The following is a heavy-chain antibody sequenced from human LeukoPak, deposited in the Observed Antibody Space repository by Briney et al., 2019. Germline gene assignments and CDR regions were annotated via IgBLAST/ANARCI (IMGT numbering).Heavy chain of an antibody. CDR3: ATGGGNGVFDY. V-gene: IGHV3-74*01. CDR1: GFTFSSYW. CDR2: INSDGSST. Sequence: GVSLRLSCAASGFTFSSYWMHWVRQAPGKGLVWVSRINSDGSSTSYADSVKGRFTISRDNAKNTLYLQMNSLRAEDTAVYYCATGGGNGVFDYWGQGTLVTVSS. D-gene: IGHD2-8*01. J-gene: IGHJ4*02.